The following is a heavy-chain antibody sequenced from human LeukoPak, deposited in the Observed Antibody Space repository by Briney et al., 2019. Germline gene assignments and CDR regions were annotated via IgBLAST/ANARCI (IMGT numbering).Heavy chain of an antibody. CDR2: IYYRSKWYN. J-gene: IGHJ4*02. V-gene: IGHV6-1*01. Sequence: SQTLSLTCAISGDSVSSNSAAWNWIRQSPSRGLEWLGRIYYRSKWYNDYAVSVKSRITINPDTSKNQFSLQLNSVTPEDTAVYYCASSIRSSSWSIDYWGQGTLVTVSS. CDR1: GDSVSSNSAA. CDR3: ASSIRSSSWSIDY. D-gene: IGHD6-13*01.